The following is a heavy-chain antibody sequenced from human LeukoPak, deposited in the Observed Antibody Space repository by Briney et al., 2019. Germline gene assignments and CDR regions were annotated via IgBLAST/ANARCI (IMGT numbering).Heavy chain of an antibody. Sequence: VASVKVSCKSSGYIFTNYYMHWVRQAPGQGLEWMGRIIPIFGTANYAQKFQGRVTITTDESTSTAYMELSSLRSEDTAVYYCARGTGWYGSYYYYYMDVWGKGTTVTVSS. CDR3: ARGTGWYGSYYYYYMDV. CDR2: IIPIFGTA. D-gene: IGHD3-10*01. J-gene: IGHJ6*03. CDR1: GYIFTNYY. V-gene: IGHV1-69*05.